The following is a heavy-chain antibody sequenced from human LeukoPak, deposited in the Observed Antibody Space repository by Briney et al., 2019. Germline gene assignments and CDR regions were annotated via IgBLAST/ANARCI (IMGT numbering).Heavy chain of an antibody. CDR3: TRDWATTTGTTYYYHYMDV. CDR1: GFTFGDYA. CDR2: IRSKAYGGTT. D-gene: IGHD1-1*01. V-gene: IGHV3-49*04. Sequence: GGSLRLSCTASGFTFGDYAMSWVRQAPGKGLEWVGFIRSKAYGGTTEYAASVKGRFTISRDDSKSIAYPQMNSLKTEDTAVYYCTRDWATTTGTTYYYHYMDVWGKGTTVTVSS. J-gene: IGHJ6*03.